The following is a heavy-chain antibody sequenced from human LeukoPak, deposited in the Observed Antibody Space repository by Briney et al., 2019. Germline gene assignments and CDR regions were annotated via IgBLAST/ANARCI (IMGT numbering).Heavy chain of an antibody. CDR3: ARGGSYYAFDI. D-gene: IGHD1-26*01. J-gene: IGHJ3*02. CDR1: GFTFSDYY. CDR2: TRDKAQSYTT. Sequence: GGSLRLSCAASGFTFSDYYMDWVRQAPGKELEWVGRTRDKAQSYTTEYAASVKGRFTISRDDSKNSLYLQMNCLKTEDTAVYYCARGGSYYAFDIWGRGTMVTVSS. V-gene: IGHV3-72*01.